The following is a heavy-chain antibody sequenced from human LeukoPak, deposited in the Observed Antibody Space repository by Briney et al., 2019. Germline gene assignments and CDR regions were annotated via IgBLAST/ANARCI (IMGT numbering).Heavy chain of an antibody. CDR2: IYYSGST. CDR3: ARDVVVVPAAIYYYYYMDV. CDR1: GGSISSSSYY. J-gene: IGHJ6*03. D-gene: IGHD2-2*01. Sequence: SETLSLTCTVSGGSISSSSYYWGWIRQPPGKGLEWIGSIYYSGSTYYNPSLKSRVTISVDTSKNQFSLKLSSVTAADTAVYYCARDVVVVPAAIYYYYYMDVWGKGTTVTVSS. V-gene: IGHV4-39*02.